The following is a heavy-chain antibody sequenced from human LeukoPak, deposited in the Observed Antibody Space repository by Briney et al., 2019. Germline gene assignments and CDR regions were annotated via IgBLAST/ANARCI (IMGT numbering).Heavy chain of an antibody. D-gene: IGHD3-22*01. V-gene: IGHV3-23*01. CDR1: GFTFSSYA. CDR2: ISGSGDNT. Sequence: GGSLRLSCAASGFTFSSYAMSWVRQAPGKGLEWVSGISGSGDNTYYADSVKGRFTISRDNSKNTLYVQVNGLGAEDTAAYYCAKGSYYDSSGSFYFDYWGQGTLVTVSS. J-gene: IGHJ4*02. CDR3: AKGSYYDSSGSFYFDY.